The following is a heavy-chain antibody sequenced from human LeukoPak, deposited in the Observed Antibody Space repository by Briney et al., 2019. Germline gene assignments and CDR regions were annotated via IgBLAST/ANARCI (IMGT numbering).Heavy chain of an antibody. CDR1: GGSFSGYY. CDR3: ASLGGNSGSYYRDWFDP. CDR2: INHSGST. Sequence: SETLSLTCAVYGGSFSGYYWSWIRQPPGKGLEWIGGINHSGSTNYNPSLKSRVTISVDTSKNQFSLKLSSVTAADTAVYYCASLGGNSGSYYRDWFDPWGQGTLVTVSS. J-gene: IGHJ5*02. V-gene: IGHV4-34*01. D-gene: IGHD1-26*01.